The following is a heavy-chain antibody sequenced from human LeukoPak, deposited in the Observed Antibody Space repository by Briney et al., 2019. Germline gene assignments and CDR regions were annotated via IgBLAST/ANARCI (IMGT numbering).Heavy chain of an antibody. CDR1: GYSISSGYY. D-gene: IGHD5-18*01. V-gene: IGHV4-38-2*02. J-gene: IGHJ4*01. CDR2: IYHSGSI. CDR3: ARKGSPGYSYGNGHDY. Sequence: SETLSLTCTVSGYSISSGYYWGWIRQPPGKGLEWIGSIYHSGSIYYNPSLRSRVTISVDTSKNQFSLKLSSVTAADTAVYYCARKGSPGYSYGNGHDYWGQGTLVTVSS.